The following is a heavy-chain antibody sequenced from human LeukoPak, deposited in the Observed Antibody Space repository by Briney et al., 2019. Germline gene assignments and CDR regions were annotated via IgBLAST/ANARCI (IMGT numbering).Heavy chain of an antibody. CDR2: IYYSGST. J-gene: IGHJ6*02. CDR1: GGSISSSSYY. CDR3: ARFPYYYGMDV. V-gene: IGHV4-39*01. Sequence: PAETLSLTCTVSGGSISSSSYYWGWIRQPPGKGLEWVGSIYYSGSTYYNPSLKSRVTISVDTSKNQFSLKLSSVTAADTALYYCARFPYYYGMDVWGQGTTVTVSS.